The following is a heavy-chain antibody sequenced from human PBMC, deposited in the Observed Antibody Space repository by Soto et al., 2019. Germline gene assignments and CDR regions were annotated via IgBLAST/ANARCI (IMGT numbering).Heavy chain of an antibody. Sequence: QVQLVESGGGVVQPGRSLRLSCAASGFTFSSYGMHWVRQARGKGLEWVAVIWYDGSNKYYADSVKGRFTISRDNSKNTLYLQMNSLRAEDTAVYYCARMVAATNYFDYWGQGTLVTVSS. J-gene: IGHJ4*02. CDR2: IWYDGSNK. V-gene: IGHV3-33*01. CDR1: GFTFSSYG. CDR3: ARMVAATNYFDY. D-gene: IGHD2-15*01.